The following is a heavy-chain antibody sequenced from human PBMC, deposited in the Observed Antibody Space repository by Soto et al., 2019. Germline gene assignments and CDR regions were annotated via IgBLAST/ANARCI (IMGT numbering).Heavy chain of an antibody. CDR2: ISAYNGNT. J-gene: IGHJ4*02. Sequence: GASVKVSCKASGYTFTSYAMHWVRQAPGQRLEWMGWISAYNGNTKYAQKLQGRVTMTTDTSTSTAYMELRSLRSDDTAVYYCVVAAQPYYFDYWGQGTLVTVSS. V-gene: IGHV1-18*01. CDR3: VVAAQPYYFDY. D-gene: IGHD2-15*01. CDR1: GYTFTSYA.